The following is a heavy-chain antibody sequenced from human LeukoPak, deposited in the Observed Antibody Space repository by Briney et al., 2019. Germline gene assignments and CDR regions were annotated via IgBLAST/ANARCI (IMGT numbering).Heavy chain of an antibody. J-gene: IGHJ4*02. CDR1: GGSISSYY. Sequence: SETLSLTCTVSGGSISSYYWSWIRQPPGKGLEWIGYIYYSGSTNYNPSLKSRVTISVDTSKNQFSLKLSSVTAADTAVYYCARGEDFLSLWFPPHFDYWGQGTLGIVSS. CDR2: IYYSGST. CDR3: ARGEDFLSLWFPPHFDY. D-gene: IGHD3-10*01. V-gene: IGHV4-59*01.